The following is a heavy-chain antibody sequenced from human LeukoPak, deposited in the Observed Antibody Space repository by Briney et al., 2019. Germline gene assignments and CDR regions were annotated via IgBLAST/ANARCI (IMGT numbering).Heavy chain of an antibody. V-gene: IGHV3-21*01. CDR3: ARDSHLPAYSSPGGWFDL. CDR1: GFTFSSYS. J-gene: IGHJ5*02. CDR2: ISSSSSYI. Sequence: TGGSLRLSCAASGFTFSSYSMNWVRQAPGKGLEWVSSISSSSSYIYYADSVKGRFTISRDNAKNSLYLQMNSLRAEDTAVYYCARDSHLPAYSSPGGWFDLWGQGTLVTVSS. D-gene: IGHD6-13*01.